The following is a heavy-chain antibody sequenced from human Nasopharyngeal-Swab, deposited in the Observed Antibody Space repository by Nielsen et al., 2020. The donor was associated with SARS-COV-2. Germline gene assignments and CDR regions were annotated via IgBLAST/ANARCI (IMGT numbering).Heavy chain of an antibody. CDR3: AMGLDAFDI. D-gene: IGHD1-26*01. J-gene: IGHJ3*02. CDR2: IYTSGST. Sequence: SETLSLTCAVYGGSFSGYYWSWIRQPAGKGLEWIGRIYTSGSTNYNPSLKSRVTMSVDTSKNQFSLKLSSVTAADTAVYYCAMGLDAFDIWGQGTMVTVSS. CDR1: GGSFSGYY. V-gene: IGHV4-59*10.